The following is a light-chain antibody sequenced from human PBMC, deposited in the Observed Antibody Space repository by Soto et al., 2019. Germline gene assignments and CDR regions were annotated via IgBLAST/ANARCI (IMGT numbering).Light chain of an antibody. J-gene: IGLJ2*01. CDR1: SSNIGAGYA. CDR2: DNT. Sequence: QSALTQPPSVSGAPGQRVTISCTGSSSNIGAGYAVHWYQQLPGTAPKLLISDNTNRPSGVPDRFSASKSGTTASLAITGLQAEDEAEYYCQSYDYTHDWDVIFGGGTKLTVL. CDR3: QSYDYTHDWDVI. V-gene: IGLV1-40*01.